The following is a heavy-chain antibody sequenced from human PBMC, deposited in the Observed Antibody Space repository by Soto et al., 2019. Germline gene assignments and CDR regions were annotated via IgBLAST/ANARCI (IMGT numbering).Heavy chain of an antibody. D-gene: IGHD2-21*01. CDR3: AGCGGDCQYYYSYYMDV. Sequence: QVQLVQSGAEVKKPGASVKVSCKASGYTFTSYGISWVRQAPGQGLEWKGWISAYNGNTNYAQKLQGRVTMTTGTSTSTAYMELRSLRSDDTAVYYCAGCGGDCQYYYSYYMDVGGKGTTVTVSS. J-gene: IGHJ6*03. V-gene: IGHV1-18*01. CDR1: GYTFTSYG. CDR2: ISAYNGNT.